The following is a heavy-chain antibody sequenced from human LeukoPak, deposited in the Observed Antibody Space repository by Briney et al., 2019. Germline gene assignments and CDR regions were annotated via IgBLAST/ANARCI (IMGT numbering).Heavy chain of an antibody. Sequence: PGGSLRLSCVASGFTFSNYGMNWVRQAPGKGLEWVSSITGSRNYKYYADSVKGRFTISRENAKNSLFLQMNSLRAEDTAVYYCARDVYGGSYYFDYWGQGSLVTVSS. CDR1: GFTFSNYG. J-gene: IGHJ4*02. D-gene: IGHD1-26*01. CDR3: ARDVYGGSYYFDY. CDR2: ITGSRNYK. V-gene: IGHV3-21*01.